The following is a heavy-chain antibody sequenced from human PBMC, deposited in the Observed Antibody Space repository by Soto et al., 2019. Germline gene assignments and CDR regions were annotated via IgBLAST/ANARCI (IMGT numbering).Heavy chain of an antibody. J-gene: IGHJ6*03. Sequence: GASVKVSCKASGGTFSSYTISWVRQAPGQGLEWMGRIIPILGIANYAQKFQGRVTITADKSTSTAYMELSSLRSEDTAVYYCASLGYCSGGSCYSFPYYMDVWGKGTTVTVS. D-gene: IGHD2-15*01. CDR1: GGTFSSYT. CDR2: IIPILGIA. V-gene: IGHV1-69*02. CDR3: ASLGYCSGGSCYSFPYYMDV.